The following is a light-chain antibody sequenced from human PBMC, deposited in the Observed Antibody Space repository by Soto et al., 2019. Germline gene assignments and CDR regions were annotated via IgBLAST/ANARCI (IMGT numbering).Light chain of an antibody. J-gene: IGKJ1*01. Sequence: EIVLTQSPGTLSLSPGERATLSCRASQSVTNRYLAWYQQKPGQAPRLLIYGASSRATGIPDRFSGSGSGTDFTLTINRLEPEDFAVYYCQQSGSSPTFGQGTRVEIK. V-gene: IGKV3-20*01. CDR3: QQSGSSPT. CDR1: QSVTNRY. CDR2: GAS.